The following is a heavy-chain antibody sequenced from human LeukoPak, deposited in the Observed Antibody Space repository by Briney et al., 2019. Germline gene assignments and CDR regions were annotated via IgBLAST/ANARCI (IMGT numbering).Heavy chain of an antibody. J-gene: IGHJ4*02. Sequence: GGSLRLSCAASGFTFSSYAMHWVRQAPGKGLEWVAVISYDGSNKYYADSVKGRFTISRDNSKNTLYLQMNSLRAEDTVVYYCAREPQGSYNQFDYWGQGTLVTVSS. V-gene: IGHV3-30-3*01. CDR3: AREPQGSYNQFDY. D-gene: IGHD5-24*01. CDR2: ISYDGSNK. CDR1: GFTFSSYA.